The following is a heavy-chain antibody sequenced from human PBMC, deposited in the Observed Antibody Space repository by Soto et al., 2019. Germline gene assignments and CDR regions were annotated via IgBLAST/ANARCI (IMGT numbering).Heavy chain of an antibody. V-gene: IGHV3-30*09. CDR2: ISSDGSDK. CDR1: GFTFSSYA. D-gene: IGHD3-10*01. Sequence: QVQLVESGGGVVQPGRSLRLSCAASGFTFSSYAMHGGRQAPGKGLEWVAVISSDGSDKYYADSVKGRFAISRDNSKNKQYVQFNTIRAENTALYYSARDRQYGAGFINVWGQWTTVTVSS. CDR3: ARDRQYGAGFINV. J-gene: IGHJ6*02.